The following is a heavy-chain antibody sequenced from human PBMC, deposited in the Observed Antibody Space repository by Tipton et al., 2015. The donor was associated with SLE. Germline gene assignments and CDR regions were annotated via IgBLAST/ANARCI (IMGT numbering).Heavy chain of an antibody. D-gene: IGHD6-13*01. CDR2: FHISGNT. V-gene: IGHV4-4*07. Sequence: TLSLTCTVSGGSISSYYWSWIRQPAGQGLEWIGRFHISGNTNYNPSLKSRVTMSVDTSKTQFSLRLTSVTAADTAVYYCARDRLWRYSTSSDAFDIWGQGTMVTVSS. J-gene: IGHJ3*02. CDR1: GGSISSYY. CDR3: ARDRLWRYSTSSDAFDI.